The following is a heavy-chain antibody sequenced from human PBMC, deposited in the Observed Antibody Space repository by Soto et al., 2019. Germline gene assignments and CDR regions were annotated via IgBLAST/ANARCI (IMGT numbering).Heavy chain of an antibody. J-gene: IGHJ4*02. D-gene: IGHD1-1*01. CDR2: IYWDDEK. Sequence: QITLKESGPPLVKPTQTLTLTCTFSGFSLSSSGLGVGWIRQPPGKALEWLALIYWDDEKRYRPSLKSKLTITKDTSKNQVVLTMTNMDPVDTATYYCAHTTGAGFFDSWGQGTLVTVSS. CDR3: AHTTGAGFFDS. CDR1: GFSLSSSGLG. V-gene: IGHV2-5*02.